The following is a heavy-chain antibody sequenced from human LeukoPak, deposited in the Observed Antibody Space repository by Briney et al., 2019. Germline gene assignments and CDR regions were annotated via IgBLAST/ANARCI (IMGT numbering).Heavy chain of an antibody. CDR1: GGSISSSIYS. CDR3: ARHVGGDYDFDY. D-gene: IGHD3-16*01. J-gene: IGHJ4*02. CDR2: IYYSGST. V-gene: IGHV4-61*05. Sequence: SSETLSLTCTVSGGSISSSIYSWSWIRQPPGKGLEWIGYIYYSGSTNYNPSLKSRVTISVDTSKNQFSLKLSSVTAADTAVYYCARHVGGDYDFDYWGQGTLVTVSS.